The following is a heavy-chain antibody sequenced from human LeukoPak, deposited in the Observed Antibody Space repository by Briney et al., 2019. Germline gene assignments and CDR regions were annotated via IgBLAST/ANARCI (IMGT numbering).Heavy chain of an antibody. CDR3: AKVIYYGSEDVDY. D-gene: IGHD3-10*01. CDR1: GFTFSNAW. V-gene: IGHV3-23*01. Sequence: GGSLRLSCAASGFTFSNAWMSWVRQAPGRGLEWVSSIIGSGASTYYADSVRGRFTTSRDNSKNTLYLQLNSLRAEDTAVYYCAKVIYYGSEDVDYWGQGTLVTVSS. CDR2: IIGSGAST. J-gene: IGHJ4*01.